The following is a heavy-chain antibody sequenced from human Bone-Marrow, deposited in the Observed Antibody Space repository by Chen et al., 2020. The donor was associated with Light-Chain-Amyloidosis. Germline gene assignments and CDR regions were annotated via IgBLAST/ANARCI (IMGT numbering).Heavy chain of an antibody. CDR1: GGSTRSSSHY. D-gene: IGHD4-4*01. J-gene: IGHJ5*02. CDR3: ARAVDYSNYGWFDP. Sequence: QVQLQESGRGLMKPSETLSLTCSVSGGSTRSSSHYWGWIRQPPRKGLEWIGSVYYSGRTYYSPSLKSRVSISIDTSKNQFTLRLTSVTAADSAVYFCARAVDYSNYGWFDPWGQGTLDTVSS. V-gene: IGHV4-39*01. CDR2: VYYSGRT.